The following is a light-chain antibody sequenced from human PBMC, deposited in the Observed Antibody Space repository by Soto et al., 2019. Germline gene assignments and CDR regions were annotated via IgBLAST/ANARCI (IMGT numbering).Light chain of an antibody. Sequence: DIQMTQSPSTLSASVGDRVSIACRASQSISSSLAWYQQKPGKAPKLLIYDASSLESGVPSRFSGSGSGTEFTLSINSRQPQDFATYYCQQYHRYSWTFGQGTKVEIK. CDR3: QQYHRYSWT. CDR1: QSISSS. J-gene: IGKJ1*01. V-gene: IGKV1-5*01. CDR2: DAS.